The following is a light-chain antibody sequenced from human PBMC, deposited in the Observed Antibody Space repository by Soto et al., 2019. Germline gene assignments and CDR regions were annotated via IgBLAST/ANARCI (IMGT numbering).Light chain of an antibody. J-gene: IGKJ1*01. CDR2: GAS. V-gene: IGKV3-20*01. CDR1: QSVSNNY. CDR3: QQYGSSGT. Sequence: EIGLTQSPGTLSLSPGERATLSCRASQSVSNNYLAWYQQKSGQAPRLLIYGASNRATGIPDRFSGSGSGTDFTLTISRLEPEDFEVYYCQQYGSSGTFGQGNQVEIK.